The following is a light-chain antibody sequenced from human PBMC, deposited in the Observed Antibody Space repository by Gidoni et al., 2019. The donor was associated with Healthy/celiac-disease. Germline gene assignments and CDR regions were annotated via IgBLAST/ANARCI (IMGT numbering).Light chain of an antibody. V-gene: IGKV3-11*01. CDR1: QSVSSY. CDR3: QQRSNWPLT. CDR2: DAS. Sequence: VLTQSPATLSLSPWERATLSCRASQSVSSYLAWYHQKPGQAPRLLIYDASNRATGIPARFSGRGSGTDFTLTISSLEPEDFAVYYCQQRSNWPLTFGGGTKVEIK. J-gene: IGKJ4*01.